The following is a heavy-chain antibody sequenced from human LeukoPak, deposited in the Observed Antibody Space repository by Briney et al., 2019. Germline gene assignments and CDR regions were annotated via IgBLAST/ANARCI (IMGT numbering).Heavy chain of an antibody. CDR1: GGSISSGGYY. Sequence: SETLSLTCTVSGGSISSGGYYWSWIRQPPGKGLDWIGYIYHSGSTYYNPSLKSRVTISVDRSKNQFSLQLTSVTAADTAVYHCARGGGQWLVKYYFDYWGQGTLVTVSS. CDR2: IYHSGST. CDR3: ARGGGQWLVKYYFDY. D-gene: IGHD6-19*01. J-gene: IGHJ4*02. V-gene: IGHV4-30-2*01.